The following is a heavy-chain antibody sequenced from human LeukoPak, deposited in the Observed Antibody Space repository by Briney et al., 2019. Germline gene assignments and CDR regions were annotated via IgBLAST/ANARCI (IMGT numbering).Heavy chain of an antibody. D-gene: IGHD5-18*01. CDR1: GGSISSFY. CDR2: IYYSGST. CDR3: ARAPERWYSYGSYTYYYMDV. Sequence: SETLSLTCTVSGGSISSFYWSWIRQPPGKGLEWIGSIYYSGSTNYNPSLKSRVTISIDTSKNQFSLKLSSVTAADTTVYYCARAPERWYSYGSYTYYYMDVWGKGTTVTVSS. J-gene: IGHJ6*03. V-gene: IGHV4-59*01.